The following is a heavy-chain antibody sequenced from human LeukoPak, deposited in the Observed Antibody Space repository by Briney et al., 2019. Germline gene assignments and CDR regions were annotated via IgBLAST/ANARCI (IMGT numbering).Heavy chain of an antibody. D-gene: IGHD1-1*01. J-gene: IGHJ4*02. CDR3: ATASPNNWNANFDY. V-gene: IGHV1-24*01. Sequence: ASVKVSCKVSGYTLTELSMHWVRQAPGKGLEWMGGFDPEDGETIYAQKFQGRVTMTEDTSTDTAYMELSGLRSEDTAVYYCATASPNNWNANFDYWGQGTLVTVSS. CDR2: FDPEDGET. CDR1: GYTLTELS.